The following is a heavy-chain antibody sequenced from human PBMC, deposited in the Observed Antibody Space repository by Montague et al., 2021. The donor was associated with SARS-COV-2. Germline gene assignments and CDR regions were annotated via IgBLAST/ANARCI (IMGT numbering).Heavy chain of an antibody. CDR2: IRSTVHGGTT. D-gene: IGHD3-10*01. J-gene: IGHJ2*01. Sequence: SLRLSCASPGFTFGDYSMSWFRQAPGKGLEWVSFIRSTVHGGTTGYAASVKGRFTISRDDSKSIAYLQMNSLKTEDTAVYYCTRDKTLLWFGELYWYFDLWGRGTLVTVSS. V-gene: IGHV3-49*03. CDR1: GFTFGDYS. CDR3: TRDKTLLWFGELYWYFDL.